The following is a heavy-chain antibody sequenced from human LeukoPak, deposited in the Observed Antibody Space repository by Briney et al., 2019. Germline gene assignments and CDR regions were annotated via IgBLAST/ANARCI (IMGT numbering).Heavy chain of an antibody. CDR1: GGSISSYY. V-gene: IGHV4-59*01. CDR2: IYYSGST. Sequence: SETLSLTCTVSGGSISSYYWSWIRQPPGKGLEWIGYIYYSGSTNYNPSLKSRVTISVDTSKNQFSLKLSSVTAADTAVYYCARGEDGYNYHYFDYWGQGTLVTVSS. D-gene: IGHD5-24*01. CDR3: ARGEDGYNYHYFDY. J-gene: IGHJ4*02.